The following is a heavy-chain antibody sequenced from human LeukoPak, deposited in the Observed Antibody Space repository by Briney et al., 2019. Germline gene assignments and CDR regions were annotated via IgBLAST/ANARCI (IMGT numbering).Heavy chain of an antibody. V-gene: IGHV4-31*03. CDR1: GGSISSGGYY. CDR3: ARESGYSDWFDP. J-gene: IGHJ5*02. CDR2: IYYSGST. Sequence: PSETLSLTCTVSGGSISSGGYYWSWVRQHPGKGLEWIGYIYYSGSTYYNPSLKSRVTISLNTSKNQFSLKLSSVTAADTAVYYCARESGYSDWFDPWGQGTLVTVSS. D-gene: IGHD3-22*01.